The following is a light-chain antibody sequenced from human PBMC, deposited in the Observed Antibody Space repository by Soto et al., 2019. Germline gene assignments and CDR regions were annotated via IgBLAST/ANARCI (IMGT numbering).Light chain of an antibody. CDR1: QSVSSN. J-gene: IGKJ2*01. Sequence: EIVMTQSPATLYVSPGERATLSCRASQSVSSNLAWYQQKPGQAPRLLIYGSSTRATGIPARFSRRGSGTEYNLTISSLQSEDFAVYCCQLYNNWQYTFGQGTQREIK. CDR3: QLYNNWQYT. V-gene: IGKV3-15*01. CDR2: GSS.